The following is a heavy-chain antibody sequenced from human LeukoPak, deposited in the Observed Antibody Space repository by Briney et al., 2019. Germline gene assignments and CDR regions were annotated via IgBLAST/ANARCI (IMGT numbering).Heavy chain of an antibody. D-gene: IGHD3-3*01. J-gene: IGHJ4*02. CDR2: IYYSGST. V-gene: IGHV4-59*01. Sequence: SETLSLTCSVSGGSLSSYYWSWIRHPPGKGLECIGYIYYSGSTNYNPPLKSRVTISVDTSKNHFSLKLSSVTAADTAVYYCARAGQGDFWSGLRYFDYWGQGTLVTVSS. CDR3: ARAGQGDFWSGLRYFDY. CDR1: GGSLSSYY.